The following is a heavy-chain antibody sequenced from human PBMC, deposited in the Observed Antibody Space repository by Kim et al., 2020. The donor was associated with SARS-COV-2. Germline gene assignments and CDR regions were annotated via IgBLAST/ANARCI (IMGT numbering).Heavy chain of an antibody. CDR3: ARFPPVATVTTPYYFDY. V-gene: IGHV4-59*01. CDR2: IYYSGST. Sequence: SETLSLTCTVSGGSISSYYWSWIRQPPGKGLEWIGYIYYSGSTNYNPSLKSRVTISVDTSKNQFSLKLSSVTAADTAVYYCARFPPVATVTTPYYFDYWGQGTLVTVSS. J-gene: IGHJ4*02. D-gene: IGHD4-17*01. CDR1: GGSISSYY.